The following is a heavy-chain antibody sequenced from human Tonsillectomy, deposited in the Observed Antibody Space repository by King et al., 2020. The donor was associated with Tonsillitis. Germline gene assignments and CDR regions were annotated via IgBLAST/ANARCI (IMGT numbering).Heavy chain of an antibody. CDR1: GYTFTSYY. Sequence: QLVQSGAEVKKPGASVKVSCKASGYTFTSYYMHWVRQAPGQGLEWMGIINPSGGSTSYAQKFQGRVTMTRDSSTSTVYMELSRLRSEDTAVYYCARQSYPYGSGSWRANTNYYFDYWGQGTLVSVSP. J-gene: IGHJ4*02. V-gene: IGHV1-46*01. D-gene: IGHD3-10*01. CDR2: INPSGGST. CDR3: ARQSYPYGSGSWRANTNYYFDY.